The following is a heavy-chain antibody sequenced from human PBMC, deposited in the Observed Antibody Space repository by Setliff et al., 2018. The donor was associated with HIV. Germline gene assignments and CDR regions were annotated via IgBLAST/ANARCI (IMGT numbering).Heavy chain of an antibody. D-gene: IGHD2-8*02. CDR3: ARDTGVNVAPDGRGYHTFDF. CDR2: IYHRGGT. Sequence: SETLSLTCSVSGSSISSNSYWWAWIRQPPGKGLEYIGTIYHRGGTFNNPSLKSRVVMSVDTSKNQLSLKLTSVTAADTATYYCARDTGVNVAPDGRGYHTFDFWGRGTMVTV. V-gene: IGHV4-38-2*02. CDR1: GSSISSNSY. J-gene: IGHJ3*01.